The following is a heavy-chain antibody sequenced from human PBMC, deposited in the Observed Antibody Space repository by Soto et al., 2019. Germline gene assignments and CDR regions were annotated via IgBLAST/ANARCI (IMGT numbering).Heavy chain of an antibody. Sequence: PGGSLRLSCAASGFTFSSYAMHWVRQAPGKGLEWVAVISYDGSNKYYADSVKGRFTISRDNSKNTLYLQMNSLRAEDTAVYYCAIVAGTLVTHRPGGIIDYWGQGT. D-gene: IGHD6-19*01. CDR1: GFTFSSYA. CDR3: AIVAGTLVTHRPGGIIDY. CDR2: ISYDGSNK. J-gene: IGHJ4*02. V-gene: IGHV3-30-3*01.